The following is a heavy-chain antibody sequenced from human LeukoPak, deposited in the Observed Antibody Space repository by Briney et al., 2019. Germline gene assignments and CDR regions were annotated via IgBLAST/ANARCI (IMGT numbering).Heavy chain of an antibody. V-gene: IGHV3-66*01. Sequence: GGSLRLSCAASGFTVSSNYMNWVRQAPGKGLEWVSVLYGGGSTYYSDSVRGRFTISRDDSKNTLYLQMNTLRVEDTALYYCARGHQGEPNDYWGQGTLVTVSS. CDR2: LYGGGST. D-gene: IGHD1-26*01. CDR1: GFTVSSNY. J-gene: IGHJ4*02. CDR3: ARGHQGEPNDY.